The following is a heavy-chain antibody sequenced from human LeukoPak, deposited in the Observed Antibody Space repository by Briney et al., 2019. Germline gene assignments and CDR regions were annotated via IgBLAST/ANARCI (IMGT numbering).Heavy chain of an antibody. CDR1: GFTFSSYA. Sequence: GGSLRLSCAASGFTFSSYAMSWVRQAPGRGLEWVSAISGSGGSTYYADSVKGRFTISRDNSKNTLYLQMNSLSAEDTAVYYCAKGLLGYYYDSSGVFDYWGQGTLVTVSS. V-gene: IGHV3-23*01. D-gene: IGHD3-22*01. J-gene: IGHJ4*02. CDR3: AKGLLGYYYDSSGVFDY. CDR2: ISGSGGST.